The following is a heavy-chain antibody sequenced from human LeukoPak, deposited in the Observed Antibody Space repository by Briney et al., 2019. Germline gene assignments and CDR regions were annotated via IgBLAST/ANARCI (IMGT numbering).Heavy chain of an antibody. D-gene: IGHD2-15*01. V-gene: IGHV4-34*01. J-gene: IGHJ4*02. CDR3: ARVRGGHPAH. Sequence: PSETLSLTCAVYGESFSGYYWSWIRQPPGKGLEWIGEINHSGRTNYNPSLKSRVTISVDTSKNQFSLKLSSVTAADTAVYYCARVRGGHPAHWGQGTLVTVSS. CDR1: GESFSGYY. CDR2: INHSGRT.